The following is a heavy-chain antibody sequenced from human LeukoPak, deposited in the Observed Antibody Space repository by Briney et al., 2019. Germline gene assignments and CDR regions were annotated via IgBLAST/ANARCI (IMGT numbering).Heavy chain of an antibody. J-gene: IGHJ6*02. CDR2: ISGSGGST. V-gene: IGHV3-23*01. Sequence: GGSLRLSCEASGFTFSSYAMSWVRQAPGKGLEWVSAISGSGGSTYYADSVKGRFTISRDNSKNTLYLQMNSLRAEDTAVYYCASPKPDILTGYYGYYYYYGMDVWGQGTTVTVSS. CDR1: GFTFSSYA. D-gene: IGHD3-9*01. CDR3: ASPKPDILTGYYGYYYYYGMDV.